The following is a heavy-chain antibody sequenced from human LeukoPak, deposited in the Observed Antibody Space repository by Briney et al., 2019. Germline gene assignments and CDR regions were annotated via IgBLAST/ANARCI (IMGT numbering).Heavy chain of an antibody. J-gene: IGHJ5*02. Sequence: SETLSLTCTVSGGSISSSSYYWGWIRQPPGKGLEWIGSIYYSGSTYYNPSLKSRVTISVDTSKNQFSLKLSSVTAADTAVYYCARGRSTMVRGVQHPWGQGTLVTVSS. CDR1: GGSISSSSYY. V-gene: IGHV4-39*01. CDR3: ARGRSTMVRGVQHP. D-gene: IGHD3-10*01. CDR2: IYYSGST.